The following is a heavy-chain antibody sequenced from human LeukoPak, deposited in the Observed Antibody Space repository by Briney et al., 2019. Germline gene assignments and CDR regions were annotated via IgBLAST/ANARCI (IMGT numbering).Heavy chain of an antibody. D-gene: IGHD3-9*01. CDR2: TYYRSKWYN. CDR1: GDSVSSNNGA. J-gene: IGHJ4*02. Sequence: SQTLSLTCAISGDSVSSNNGAWNWITQSPSRGLEWLGRTYYRSKWYNDYVGSLISRITICPDTSKHQFFLQLSSGTPEVTAVDSCARDVGTTGWHTFDSWGQGTLVTVSS. CDR3: ARDVGTTGWHTFDS. V-gene: IGHV6-1*01.